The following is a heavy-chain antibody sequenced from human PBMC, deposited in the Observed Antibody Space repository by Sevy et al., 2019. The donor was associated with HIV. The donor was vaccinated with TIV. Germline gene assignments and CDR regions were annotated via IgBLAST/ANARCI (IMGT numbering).Heavy chain of an antibody. CDR1: GYTLTELS. CDR3: ATVGTTMVRGVITLDAFDI. Sequence: ASVKVSCKVSGYTLTELSMHWVRQAPGKGLEWMGRFDPEDGETIYAQKFQGRVTMTEDTSTDTAYMELSSLRSEDTAVYYCATVGTTMVRGVITLDAFDIWGQGTMVTVSS. V-gene: IGHV1-24*01. J-gene: IGHJ3*02. D-gene: IGHD3-10*01. CDR2: FDPEDGET.